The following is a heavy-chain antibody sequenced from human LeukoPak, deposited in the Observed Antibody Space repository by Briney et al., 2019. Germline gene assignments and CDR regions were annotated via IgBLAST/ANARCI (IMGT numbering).Heavy chain of an antibody. D-gene: IGHD2-8*02. CDR3: ARDQRVGYGYYYYYMDV. CDR2: ISSSSSYI. V-gene: IGHV3-21*01. Sequence: GGSLRLSSAASGFTFSSYSMNWVRQAPGKGLEWVSSISSSSSYIYYADSVKGRFTISRDNAKNSLYLQMNSLRAEDTAVYYCARDQRVGYGYYYYYMDVWGKGTTVTVSS. J-gene: IGHJ6*03. CDR1: GFTFSSYS.